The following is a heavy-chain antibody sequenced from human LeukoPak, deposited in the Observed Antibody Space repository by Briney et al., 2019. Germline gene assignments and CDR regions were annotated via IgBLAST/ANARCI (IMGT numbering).Heavy chain of an antibody. CDR1: GFTFSNAW. D-gene: IGHD4-11*01. V-gene: IGHV3-15*01. CDR2: IKRKTDGGTI. CDR3: TTVRDPGSK. Sequence: NPGGSLRLSFAASGFTFSNAWMSWVRQAPGKGLEWVGRIKRKTDGGTIDYAAPVKGRFTISRDDSKNMLYLQMNSLKTEDTAVYYCTTVRDPGSKWGQGTVATVSS. J-gene: IGHJ4*02.